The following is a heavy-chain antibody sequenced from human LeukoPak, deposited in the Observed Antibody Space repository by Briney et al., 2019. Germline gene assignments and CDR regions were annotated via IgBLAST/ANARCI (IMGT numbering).Heavy chain of an antibody. CDR3: GRAVDVADY. CDR2: INPDGSKK. Sequence: GRSLRLSSVASGFTFGHHFMSWVRQAPGGGLEWVANINPDGSKKFHADSVKGRLTISRDNARHSVYLQMNSLRGEDPAVYYCGRAVDVADYWGRGPLVVVSS. V-gene: IGHV3-7*01. J-gene: IGHJ4*02. D-gene: IGHD3-16*01. CDR1: GFTFGHHF.